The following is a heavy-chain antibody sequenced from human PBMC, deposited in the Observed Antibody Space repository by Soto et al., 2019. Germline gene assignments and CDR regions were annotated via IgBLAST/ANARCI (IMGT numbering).Heavy chain of an antibody. CDR1: GFTFSSYS. D-gene: IGHD6-13*01. CDR3: ARPRYSSSWCFDY. J-gene: IGHJ4*02. Sequence: LRLSCAASGFTFSSYSMNWVRQAPGKGLEWVSSISSSSSYIYYADSVKGRFTISRDNAKNSLYLQMNSLRAEDTAVYYCARPRYSSSWCFDYWGQGTLVTVSS. CDR2: ISSSSSYI. V-gene: IGHV3-21*01.